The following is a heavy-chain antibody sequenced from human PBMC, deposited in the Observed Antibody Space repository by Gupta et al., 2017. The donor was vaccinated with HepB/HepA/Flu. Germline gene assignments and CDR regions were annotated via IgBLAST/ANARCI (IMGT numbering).Heavy chain of an antibody. V-gene: IGHV3-48*03. J-gene: IGHJ6*02. CDR1: GFTFPTYD. D-gene: IGHD1-14*01. Sequence: EEQVVESGGGLVQPGGSLSLACPPSGFTFPTYDMNWVRQAPGKGLEWVSQISPSGGAASYADSVEGRFTISRDNAQNSLFLQMNSLTVEDTAIYYCVCGNHYYGLDVWGQGTTVTVSS. CDR2: ISPSGGAA. CDR3: VCGNHYYGLDV.